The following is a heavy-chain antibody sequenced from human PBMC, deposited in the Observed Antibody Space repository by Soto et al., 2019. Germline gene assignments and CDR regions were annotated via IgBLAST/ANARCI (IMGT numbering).Heavy chain of an antibody. CDR1: GYTLTELS. CDR3: ATGRGYYDSSGYYYGY. D-gene: IGHD3-22*01. CDR2: FDPEDGET. Sequence: ASVKVSCKVSGYTLTELSMHWVLQAPGKGLEWMGGFDPEDGETIYAQKFQGRVTMTEDTSTDTAYMELSSLRSEDTAVYYCATGRGYYDSSGYYYGYWGQGTLVTVSS. J-gene: IGHJ4*02. V-gene: IGHV1-24*01.